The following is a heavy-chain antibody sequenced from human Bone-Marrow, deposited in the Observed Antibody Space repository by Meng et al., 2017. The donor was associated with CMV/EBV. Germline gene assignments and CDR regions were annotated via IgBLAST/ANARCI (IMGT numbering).Heavy chain of an antibody. Sequence: GGSLRLSCAASGFTVSSNYMSWVRQAPGKGLEWVSVIYSGGSTYYADSVKGRFTISRDNSKNTLHLQMNSLRAEDTAVYYCARTPAPPVVISYYYGMDVWGQGHTVTVSS. CDR1: GFTVSSNY. D-gene: IGHD3-22*01. J-gene: IGHJ6*02. V-gene: IGHV3-53*01. CDR2: IYSGGST. CDR3: ARTPAPPVVISYYYGMDV.